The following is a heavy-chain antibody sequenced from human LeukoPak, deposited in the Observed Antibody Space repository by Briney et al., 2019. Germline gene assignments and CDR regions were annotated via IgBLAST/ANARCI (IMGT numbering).Heavy chain of an antibody. D-gene: IGHD4-23*01. CDR1: GYTFTSYD. V-gene: IGHV1-8*01. CDR2: MNPNSGNT. J-gene: IGHJ5*02. CDR3: ARGLRGYYWFDP. Sequence: ASVKVSCKASGYTFTSYDINWVRQATGQGLEWMGWMNPNSGNTGYAQKFQGRVTMTRNTSISTAYMELSSLRSEDTAVYYCARGLRGYYWFDPWGQGTLVTVSS.